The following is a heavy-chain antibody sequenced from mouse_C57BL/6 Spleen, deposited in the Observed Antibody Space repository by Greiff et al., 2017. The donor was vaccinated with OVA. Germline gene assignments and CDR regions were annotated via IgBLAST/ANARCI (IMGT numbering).Heavy chain of an antibody. CDR1: GYTFTDYD. D-gene: IGHD3-2*02. CDR2: IDPETGGT. V-gene: IGHV1-15*01. Sequence: QVQLQQSGAELVRPGASVTLSCKASGYTFTDYDMHWVKQTPVHGLEWIGAIDPETGGTAYHQKFKGKAILTADKSSSTAYMELRSLTSEDSDVYYCTRGGLDSSGHVRFAYWGKGTLVTVSA. CDR3: TRGGLDSSGHVRFAY. J-gene: IGHJ3*01.